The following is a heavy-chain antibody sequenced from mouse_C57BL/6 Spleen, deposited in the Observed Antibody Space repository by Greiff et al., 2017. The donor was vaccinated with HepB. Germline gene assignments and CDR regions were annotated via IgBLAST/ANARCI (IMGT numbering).Heavy chain of an antibody. V-gene: IGHV1-54*01. CDR2: INPGSGGT. J-gene: IGHJ3*01. Sequence: QVQLKESGAELVRPGTSVKVSCKASGYAFTNYLIEWVKQRPGQGLEWIGVINPGSGGTNYNEKFKGKATLTADKSSSTAYMQLSSLTSEDSAVYFCARKDLGGSFAYWGQGTLVTVSA. CDR3: ARKDLGGSFAY. CDR1: GYAFTNYL.